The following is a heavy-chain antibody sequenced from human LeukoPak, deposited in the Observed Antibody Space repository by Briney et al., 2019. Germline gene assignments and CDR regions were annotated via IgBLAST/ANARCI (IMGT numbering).Heavy chain of an antibody. CDR2: IYTSGST. Sequence: SETLSLTCTVSGGSISSGSYYWSWIRQPAGKGLEWIGRIYTSGSTNYNPSLKSRVTISVDTSKNQFSLKLSSVTAAVTAVYYCARESSLLVAGHNYDSRGRFNWFDPWGQGTLVTVSS. J-gene: IGHJ5*02. CDR1: GGSISSGSYY. CDR3: ARESSLLVAGHNYDSRGRFNWFDP. V-gene: IGHV4-61*02. D-gene: IGHD3-22*01.